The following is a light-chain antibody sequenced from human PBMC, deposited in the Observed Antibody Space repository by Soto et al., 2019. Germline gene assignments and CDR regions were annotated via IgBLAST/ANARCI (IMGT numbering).Light chain of an antibody. V-gene: IGKV3-11*01. Sequence: EIVLTQSPATLSLSPGERATLSCRASQSISSYLAWYQHKPGQAPRLLIYDASNRATGIPARFSGSGSGTDFTLTISSLEPEDFAVYFCHQRNNWPLTFGGGTTVAIK. CDR3: HQRNNWPLT. CDR2: DAS. J-gene: IGKJ4*01. CDR1: QSISSY.